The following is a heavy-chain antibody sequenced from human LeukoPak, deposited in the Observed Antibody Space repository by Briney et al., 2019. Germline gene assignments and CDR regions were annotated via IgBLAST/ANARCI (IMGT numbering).Heavy chain of an antibody. J-gene: IGHJ5*02. D-gene: IGHD4-11*01. CDR2: IYYSGST. V-gene: IGHV4-39*07. CDR3: ARVFPTYSRRAYWFDP. Sequence: SGTLSLTCTVSGGSISSSSYYWGWIRQPPGKGLEWIGSIYYSGSTYYNPSLKSRVTISVDTSKNQFSLKLSSVTAADTAVYYCARVFPTYSRRAYWFDPWGQGTLVTVST. CDR1: GGSISSSSYY.